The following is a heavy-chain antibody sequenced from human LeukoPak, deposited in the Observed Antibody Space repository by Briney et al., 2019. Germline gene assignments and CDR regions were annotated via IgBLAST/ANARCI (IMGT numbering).Heavy chain of an antibody. CDR2: IKQDGSEK. V-gene: IGHV3-7*01. J-gene: IGHJ4*02. D-gene: IGHD2-2*03. CDR3: ARLDIVVVPAASASSYYFDY. Sequence: GGSLRLSCAASGFTFSSYWMSWVRQAPGKGLEWVANIKQDGSEKYYVDSVKGRFTISRDNAKNSLYLQMNSLRAEDTAVYYCARLDIVVVPAASASSYYFDYWRQGTLVTVSS. CDR1: GFTFSSYW.